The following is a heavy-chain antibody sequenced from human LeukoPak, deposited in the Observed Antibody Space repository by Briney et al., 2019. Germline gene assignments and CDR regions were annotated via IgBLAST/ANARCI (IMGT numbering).Heavy chain of an antibody. CDR3: TKRVDGSGTYYIDY. CDR1: GFTFSTYV. CDR2: IGGTDGTT. V-gene: IGHV3-23*01. Sequence: GGSLRLSCAASGFTFSTYVMNWVRQAPGKGLEWVSAIGGTDGTTFYADSVKGRFAISRDSSKNTLFLDMHTLRAEDTALHYCTKRVDGSGTYYIDYWGQGTLVTVSS. D-gene: IGHD3-10*01. J-gene: IGHJ4*02.